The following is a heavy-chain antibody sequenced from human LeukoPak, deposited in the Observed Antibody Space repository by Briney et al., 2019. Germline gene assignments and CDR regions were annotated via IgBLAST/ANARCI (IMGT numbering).Heavy chain of an antibody. Sequence: GASVKVSCKASGYTFHNYGISWVRQAPGQGLEWMGWISPYSGNTDYTERLQGRVTMTTDTSTTTAFMELRSLSSDDTAVYYCARTSGVSAAGSPYYFDYWGQGTLVAVSS. CDR3: ARTSGVSAAGSPYYFDY. D-gene: IGHD6-13*01. J-gene: IGHJ4*02. CDR1: GYTFHNYG. V-gene: IGHV1-18*01. CDR2: ISPYSGNT.